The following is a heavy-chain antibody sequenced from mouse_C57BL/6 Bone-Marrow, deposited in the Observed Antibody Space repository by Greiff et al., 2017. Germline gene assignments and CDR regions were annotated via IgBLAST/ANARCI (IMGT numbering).Heavy chain of an antibody. V-gene: IGHV1-72*01. Sequence: VQLQQPGAELVKPGASVKLSCKASGYTFTSYWMHWVKQRPGRSLEWIGRIDPNSGGTKYNEKFKSKATLTVDKPSSTAYMQLSSLTSEDSAVYYCAHGNYFYWYFAVGGTGTTVTVSS. J-gene: IGHJ1*03. CDR1: GYTFTSYW. CDR2: IDPNSGGT. CDR3: AHGNYFYWYFAV. D-gene: IGHD2-1*01.